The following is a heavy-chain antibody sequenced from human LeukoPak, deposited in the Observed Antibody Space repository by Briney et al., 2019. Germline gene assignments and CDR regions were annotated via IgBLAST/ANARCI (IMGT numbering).Heavy chain of an antibody. CDR3: ARHGGCSGGSCYPVYYYGMDA. CDR1: GGSISSYY. CDR2: ISYSGST. Sequence: SETLSLTCTVSGGSISSYYWSWIRQPPGKGLEWIGYISYSGSTKYNPSLKSRVTISVDTSKNQFSLKLSSVTAADTAVYYCARHGGCSGGSCYPVYYYGMDAWGQGATVTVSS. J-gene: IGHJ6*02. V-gene: IGHV4-59*08. D-gene: IGHD2-15*01.